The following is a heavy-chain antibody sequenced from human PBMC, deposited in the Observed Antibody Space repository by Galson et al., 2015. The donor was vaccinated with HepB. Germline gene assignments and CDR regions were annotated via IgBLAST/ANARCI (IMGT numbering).Heavy chain of an antibody. Sequence: SLRLSCAASGFSVSSNYMHWVRQAPGKGLEWVSLLNSDGSPSYADSVKGSFTISRDNSKNTLYLQMNSLSDEDTAVYYCASPFGIAVSTVLDSFDMWGQGTMVTVSS. CDR1: GFSVSSNY. CDR3: ASPFGIAVSTVLDSFDM. CDR2: LNSDGSP. J-gene: IGHJ3*02. V-gene: IGHV3-66*01. D-gene: IGHD6-19*01.